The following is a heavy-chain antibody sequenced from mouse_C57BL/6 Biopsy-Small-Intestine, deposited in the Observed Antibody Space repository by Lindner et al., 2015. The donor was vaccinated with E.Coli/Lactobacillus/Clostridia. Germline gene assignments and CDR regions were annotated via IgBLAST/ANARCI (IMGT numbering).Heavy chain of an antibody. CDR1: GFTFNTYA. CDR2: IRSKSNNYAT. V-gene: IGHV10-3*01. CDR3: VRPSSDILFAY. J-gene: IGHJ3*01. Sequence: VQLQESVRIVQPKGSLKLSCAASGFTFNTYAMHWVRQAPGKGLEWVARIRSKSNNYATYYADSVKDRFTISRDDSESMLYLQMNNLKTEDTAMYYCVRPSSDILFAYWGQGTLVTVSA.